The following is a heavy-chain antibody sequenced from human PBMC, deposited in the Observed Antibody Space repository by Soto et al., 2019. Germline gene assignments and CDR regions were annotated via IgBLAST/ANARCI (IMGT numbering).Heavy chain of an antibody. J-gene: IGHJ6*02. D-gene: IGHD5-12*01. V-gene: IGHV5-10-1*01. CDR2: IDPSDSYT. Sequence: PGEALKISWKDSGYSFTSYCISWLRQMPWQCLEWMGSIDPSDSYTNYSPSFQGHVTISADKSISTAYLQWSSLKASDTAMYYCASGGWLRFGYYYYGMDVWGQGTTVTVSS. CDR1: GYSFTSYC. CDR3: ASGGWLRFGYYYYGMDV.